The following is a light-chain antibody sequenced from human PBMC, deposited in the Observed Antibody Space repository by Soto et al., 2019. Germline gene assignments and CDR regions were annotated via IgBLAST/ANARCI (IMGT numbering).Light chain of an antibody. V-gene: IGKV3-15*01. Sequence: EIVLTQSPATLSVSPGERATLSCRASQSVGNNFDWYQQKPGQAPRLLIFATSTRATGVPARFSGRGSGTEFTLTISSLQSEDVAVYYCQQYGDWPLTFGGGAKIEIE. CDR1: QSVGNN. CDR3: QQYGDWPLT. CDR2: ATS. J-gene: IGKJ4*01.